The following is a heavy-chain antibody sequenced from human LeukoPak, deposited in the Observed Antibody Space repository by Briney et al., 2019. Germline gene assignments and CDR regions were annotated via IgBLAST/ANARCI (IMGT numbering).Heavy chain of an antibody. V-gene: IGHV3-11*06. Sequence: PGGSLTLSCAASGVTFYDYYMSWIRQAPGKGLEWISYISGSGTYTNYAASVRGRFTISRDNAKNSLYLQMNSLRAEDTAVYYCARGSCSNGSSYYIDYWGQGTLVAVSS. J-gene: IGHJ4*02. CDR2: ISGSGTYT. CDR1: GVTFYDYY. D-gene: IGHD2-8*01. CDR3: ARGSCSNGSSYYIDY.